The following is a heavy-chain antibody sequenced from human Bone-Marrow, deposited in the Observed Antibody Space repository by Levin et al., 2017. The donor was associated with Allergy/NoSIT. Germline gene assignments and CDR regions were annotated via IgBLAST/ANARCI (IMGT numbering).Heavy chain of an antibody. CDR1: GGSITNDNW. CDR2: INHSGST. J-gene: IGHJ4*02. CDR3: ARYCNSANCYGAFDY. Sequence: SETLSLTCAVSGGSITNDNWWSWVRQPPGKGLEWIGEINHSGSTNYNPSLKSRVTISVDESKNQFSLKVSSVTAADTAVYYCARYCNSANCYGAFDYWGQGTLVTVSS. V-gene: IGHV4-4*02. D-gene: IGHD2-2*01.